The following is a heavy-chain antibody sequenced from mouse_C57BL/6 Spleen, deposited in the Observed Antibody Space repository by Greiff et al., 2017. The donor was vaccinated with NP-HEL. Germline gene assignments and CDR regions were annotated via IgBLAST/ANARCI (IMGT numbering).Heavy chain of an antibody. D-gene: IGHD2-12*01. Sequence: VKLQESGPGLVQPSQSLSITCTVSGFSLTSDGVHWVRQSPGKGLEWLGVIWRGGSTDYNAAFMSRLSITKDNAKSQVFFKMNSLQADDTAIYYCATPYYSRGYGMDYWGQGTSVTVSS. CDR1: GFSLTSDG. J-gene: IGHJ4*01. CDR3: ATPYYSRGYGMDY. CDR2: IWRGGST. V-gene: IGHV2-5*01.